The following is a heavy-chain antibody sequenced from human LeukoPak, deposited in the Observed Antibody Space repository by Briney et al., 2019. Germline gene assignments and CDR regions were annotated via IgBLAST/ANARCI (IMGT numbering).Heavy chain of an antibody. J-gene: IGHJ6*02. CDR2: TYYRSKWYN. Sequence: SQTLSLTCAISGDSVSSNSAAWNWIRQSPSRGLEWLGRTYYRSKWYNDYAVSVKSRITINPDTSKNQFSLKLSSVTAADTAVYYCARQKRRTSWYNSYYYGMDVWGQGTTVTVSS. V-gene: IGHV6-1*01. D-gene: IGHD6-13*01. CDR1: GDSVSSNSAA. CDR3: ARQKRRTSWYNSYYYGMDV.